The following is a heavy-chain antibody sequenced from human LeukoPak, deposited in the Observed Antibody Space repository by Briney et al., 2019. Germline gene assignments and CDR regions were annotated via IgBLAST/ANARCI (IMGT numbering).Heavy chain of an antibody. D-gene: IGHD2-21*02. CDR1: GYTFTSYG. Sequence: GASVKVSCKASGYTFTSYGISWVRQAPGQGLEWMGWISAYNGNTNYAQKLQGRVTMTTDTSTSTAYMELRSLRSDDTAVYYCARDISLYCGGDCPIHPMGYWGQGTLVTVSS. CDR2: ISAYNGNT. CDR3: ARDISLYCGGDCPIHPMGY. J-gene: IGHJ4*02. V-gene: IGHV1-18*01.